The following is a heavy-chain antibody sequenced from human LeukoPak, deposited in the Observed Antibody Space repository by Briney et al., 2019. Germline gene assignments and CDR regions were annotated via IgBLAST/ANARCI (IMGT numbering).Heavy chain of an antibody. Sequence: PGGSLRLSCAASGFTFSSYAMSWVRQAPEKGLEWVSTISGSGGGTYYADPVNGRFTISRDDSKNTLYLQMNSLRAEDTAVYYCVKDLGRYRNNCFDYWGQGTLVTVSS. J-gene: IGHJ4*02. D-gene: IGHD1-26*01. CDR2: ISGSGGGT. CDR3: VKDLGRYRNNCFDY. V-gene: IGHV3-23*01. CDR1: GFTFSSYA.